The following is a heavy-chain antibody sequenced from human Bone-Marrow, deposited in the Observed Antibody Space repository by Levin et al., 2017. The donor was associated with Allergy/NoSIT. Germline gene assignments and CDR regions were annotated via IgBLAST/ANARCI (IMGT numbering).Heavy chain of an antibody. V-gene: IGHV3-48*02. CDR1: GFTFSSSN. D-gene: IGHD6-19*01. CDR2: ITYYSSTI. Sequence: GESLKISCAASGFTFSSSNMNWVRQAPGKGLEWVSYITYYSSTIYYADSVKGRFTISRDNAKNSLSLQMNSPRDEDTAVYYCARVLGGWSFDYWGQGTLVTVSS. CDR3: ARVLGGWSFDY. J-gene: IGHJ4*02.